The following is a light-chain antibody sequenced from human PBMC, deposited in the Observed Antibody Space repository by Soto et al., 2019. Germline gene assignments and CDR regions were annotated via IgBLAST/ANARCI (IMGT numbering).Light chain of an antibody. V-gene: IGKV1-39*01. Sequence: DIQMTQSPSSLSASVGDRVTITCRASQSIARYLNWYQQKPGKAPKLLIYGASTLKSWVTSRFSGSGSGTDFTLTISSLQPEDFATYYCQQGYSTPHTFGQGAKLEIK. J-gene: IGKJ2*01. CDR1: QSIARY. CDR2: GAS. CDR3: QQGYSTPHT.